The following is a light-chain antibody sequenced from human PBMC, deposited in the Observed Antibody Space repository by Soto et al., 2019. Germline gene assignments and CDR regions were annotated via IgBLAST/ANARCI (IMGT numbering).Light chain of an antibody. J-gene: IGKJ1*01. V-gene: IGKV1-5*03. CDR2: KAS. CDR3: QQYKSYST. Sequence: IQLTQAASTLSGAVVNRVDESCRGSQTISSWLAWYQQKPGKAPKLLIYKASSLESGVPSRFSGSGSGTEITLTISSLQPDDFATYYCQQYKSYSTFGQGTKVDIK. CDR1: QTISSW.